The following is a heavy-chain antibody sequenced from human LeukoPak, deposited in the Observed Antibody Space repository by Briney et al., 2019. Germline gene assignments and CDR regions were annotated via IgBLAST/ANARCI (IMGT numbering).Heavy chain of an antibody. CDR3: ARRSGEGDFDY. D-gene: IGHD3-10*01. V-gene: IGHV1-8*01. J-gene: IGHJ4*02. Sequence: ASGTVCCTASVYTFTIYDINWVRQATGQGLEWMGWMNPNSGNTGYAQKFQGRVTMTRNTSISTAYMELSSLRSEDTAVYYCARRSGEGDFDYWGQGTLVTVSS. CDR1: VYTFTIYD. CDR2: MNPNSGNT.